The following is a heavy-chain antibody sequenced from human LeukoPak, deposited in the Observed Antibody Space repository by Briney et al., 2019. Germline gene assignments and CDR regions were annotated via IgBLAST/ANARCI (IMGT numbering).Heavy chain of an antibody. CDR3: AKVWNYYDSSGPFDP. J-gene: IGHJ5*02. CDR2: IRYDGSNK. V-gene: IGHV3-30*02. CDR1: GFTFSSYG. D-gene: IGHD3-22*01. Sequence: GGSLRLSCAASGFTFSSYGMHWVRQAPGKGLEWVAFIRYDGSNKHYADSVKGRFTISRDNSKNTLYLQMNSLRAEDTAVYYCAKVWNYYDSSGPFDPWGQGTLVTVSS.